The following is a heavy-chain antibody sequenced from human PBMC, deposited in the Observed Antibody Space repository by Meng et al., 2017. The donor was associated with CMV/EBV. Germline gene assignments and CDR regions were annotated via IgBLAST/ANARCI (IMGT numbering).Heavy chain of an antibody. Sequence: AASGFTFSSYAMRWVRQAPGKGLEWVAVISYDGSNKYYADSVKGRFTISRDNSKNTLYLQMNSLRAEDTAVYYCAREEVVPAPRFDPWGQGTLVTVSS. CDR3: AREEVVPAPRFDP. CDR2: ISYDGSNK. CDR1: GFTFSSYA. V-gene: IGHV3-30*04. J-gene: IGHJ5*02. D-gene: IGHD2-2*01.